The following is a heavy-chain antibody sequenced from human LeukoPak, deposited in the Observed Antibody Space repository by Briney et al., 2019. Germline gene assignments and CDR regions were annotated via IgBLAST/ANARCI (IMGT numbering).Heavy chain of an antibody. V-gene: IGHV5-51*01. CDR3: ASARHGDYVWDY. Sequence: GESLKISCKGSGYSFAYWIGWVRQMPGKGLEWMGIIYSGDSHTKYSPSFQGRVTISVDNSISTAYLQWSSLEASDTAMYYCASARHGDYVWDYWGQGTLVTVSS. CDR1: GYSFAYW. D-gene: IGHD4-17*01. J-gene: IGHJ4*02. CDR2: IYSGDSHT.